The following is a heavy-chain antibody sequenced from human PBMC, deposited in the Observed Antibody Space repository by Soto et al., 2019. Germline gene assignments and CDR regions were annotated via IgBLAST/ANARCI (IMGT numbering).Heavy chain of an antibody. J-gene: IGHJ6*03. V-gene: IGHV5-51*01. CDR2: IYPGDSDT. CDR1: GYSFTSYF. Sequence: PGEALKISCEGSGYSFTSYFIGWVRQMPGKGLEWMGIIYPGDSDTRYSPSFQGQVTISADKSISTAYLQWSSLKASDTAMYYCARLLQKTFYYYYYMDVWGKGTTVTVSS. D-gene: IGHD3-3*01. CDR3: ARLLQKTFYYYYYMDV.